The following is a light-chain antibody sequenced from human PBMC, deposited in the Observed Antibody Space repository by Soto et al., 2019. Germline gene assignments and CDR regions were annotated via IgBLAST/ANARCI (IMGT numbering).Light chain of an antibody. J-gene: IGKJ1*01. CDR2: KAS. CDR3: QXXXXXXT. CDR1: QSVSSW. V-gene: IGKV1-5*03. Sequence: DIQMTQSPSTLSASVGDRVTITCRASQSVSSWLAWYKQRPGKAPKLLIYKASSLQSGVPSRFSGSGSGTEFTLTISSLQPDDFAXXXXQXXXXXXTXGQGTKVDIK.